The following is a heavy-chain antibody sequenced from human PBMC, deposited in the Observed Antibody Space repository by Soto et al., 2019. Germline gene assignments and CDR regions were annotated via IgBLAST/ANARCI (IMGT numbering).Heavy chain of an antibody. D-gene: IGHD2-21*02. CDR3: ARRRYWRTDCYKKFYSGMDV. CDR1: GSTFSSYT. J-gene: IGHJ6*02. Sequence: QVQLVQSGAEVRKPGSSVKVSCMASGSTFSSYTVNWVRQAPGKGLEWIGRIIPVRTVADYARRFQGRVTITADRSAKTAYMELTSLTAEDTAVSYCARRRYWRTDCYKKFYSGMDVWGQGTKVTVAS. V-gene: IGHV1-69*02. CDR2: IIPVRTVA.